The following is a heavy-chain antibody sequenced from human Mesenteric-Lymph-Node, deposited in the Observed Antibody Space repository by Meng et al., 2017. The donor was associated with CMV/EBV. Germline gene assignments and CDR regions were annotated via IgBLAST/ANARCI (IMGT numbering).Heavy chain of an antibody. J-gene: IGHJ6*02. CDR1: GGSISDDDYY. Sequence: SETLSLTCTVSGGSISDDDYYWTWIRQPPGKGLEWIGYIYYSGSTSYNPSLKTRVTLSVDTSKNQFSLKLNSVTAADTAVYYCARDRRGDYPYYYYHGMDVWGQGTTVTVSS. V-gene: IGHV4-30-4*08. CDR3: ARDRRGDYPYYYYHGMDV. CDR2: IYYSGST. D-gene: IGHD4-17*01.